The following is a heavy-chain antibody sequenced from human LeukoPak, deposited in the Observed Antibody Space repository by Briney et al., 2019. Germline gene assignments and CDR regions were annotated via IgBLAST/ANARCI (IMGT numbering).Heavy chain of an antibody. CDR1: GFSFSGYA. CDR3: AKRSGYPTGWFFDF. Sequence: GGSLRLSCAASGFSFSGYAMSWVRQAPGKGLEWVSSISGSGDKTYYAESVKGRFTISRDNSKNTLFLQMNSLRAEDTAAFYCAKRSGYPTGWFFDFWGQGTLVTVSS. J-gene: IGHJ4*02. V-gene: IGHV3-23*01. D-gene: IGHD6-19*01. CDR2: ISGSGDKT.